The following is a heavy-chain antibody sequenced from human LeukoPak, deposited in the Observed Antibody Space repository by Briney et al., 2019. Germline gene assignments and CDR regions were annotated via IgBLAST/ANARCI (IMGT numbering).Heavy chain of an antibody. D-gene: IGHD3-3*01. CDR3: AREYGSRSGYYSDYYYYMDV. Sequence: PSETLSLTCTVSGGSISSSSYYWGWIRQPPGKGLEWIGSIYYSGSTYYNPSLKSRVTISVDTSKNQFSLKLSFVTAADTAVYYCAREYGSRSGYYSDYYYYMDVWGKGTTVTVSS. CDR2: IYYSGST. J-gene: IGHJ6*03. V-gene: IGHV4-39*07. CDR1: GGSISSSSYY.